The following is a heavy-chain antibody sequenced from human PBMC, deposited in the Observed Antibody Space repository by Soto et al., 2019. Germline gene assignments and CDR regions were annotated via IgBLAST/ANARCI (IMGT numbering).Heavy chain of an antibody. CDR2: IKSKTDGGTI. J-gene: IGHJ5*02. CDR1: GISFTYAW. Sequence: GGSLRLSCAASGISFTYAWMGWVRQAPGKGLDWVGRIKSKTDGGTIDYAAPVKGRFTISRDDSKNVVFLQMNNVKTEDTAVYYCTTVNDYALWGEFDPWGQGTLVTVSS. D-gene: IGHD4-17*01. CDR3: TTVNDYALWGEFDP. V-gene: IGHV3-15*01.